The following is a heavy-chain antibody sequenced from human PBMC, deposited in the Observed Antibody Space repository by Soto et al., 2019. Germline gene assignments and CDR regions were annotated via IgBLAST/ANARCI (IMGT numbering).Heavy chain of an antibody. J-gene: IGHJ4*02. CDR3: AREVDNVDDY. V-gene: IGHV4-39*02. CDR1: DGSISSSSYY. D-gene: IGHD1-1*01. CDR2: IYYSGST. Sequence: SETLSLTCTVSDGSISSSSYYWGWIRQPPGKGLEWIGSIYYSGSTYYNPSLKSRVTISVDTSKNQFSLKLSSVTAADTAVYYCAREVDNVDDYWGQGTLVTVSS.